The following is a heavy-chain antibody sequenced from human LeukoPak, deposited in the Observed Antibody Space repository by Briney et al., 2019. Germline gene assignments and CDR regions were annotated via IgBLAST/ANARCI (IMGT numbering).Heavy chain of an antibody. CDR2: IIPIFGTA. D-gene: IGHD3-10*01. Sequence: GASVKVSCKASGGTISSYAISWVRQAPGQGLEWMGRIIPIFGTANYAQKFQGRVTITADKSTSTAYMELSSLRSEDTAVYYCARDSARSFGQRFDFWGQGTLVTVSS. V-gene: IGHV1-69*06. CDR3: ARDSARSFGQRFDF. J-gene: IGHJ4*02. CDR1: GGTISSYA.